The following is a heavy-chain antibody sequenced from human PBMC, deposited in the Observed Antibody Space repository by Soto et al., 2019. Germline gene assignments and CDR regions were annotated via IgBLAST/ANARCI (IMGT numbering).Heavy chain of an antibody. Sequence: GGSLRLSCAASGFTFSSYAMSWVRQAPGKGLEWVSAISGSGGSTYYADSVKGRFTISRDNSKNTLYLQMNSLRAEDTAVYYCAKNEPDVAWSYIPIAVAGTPAYYFDYWGQGTLVTVSS. V-gene: IGHV3-23*01. D-gene: IGHD6-19*01. CDR2: ISGSGGST. CDR3: AKNEPDVAWSYIPIAVAGTPAYYFDY. CDR1: GFTFSSYA. J-gene: IGHJ4*02.